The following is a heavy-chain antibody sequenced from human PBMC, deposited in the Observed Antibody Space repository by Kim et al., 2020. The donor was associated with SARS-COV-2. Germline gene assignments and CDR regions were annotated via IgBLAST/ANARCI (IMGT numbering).Heavy chain of an antibody. CDR2: IRGNTGNI. Sequence: GGSLRLSCVGSGFSFGDYAMHWVRQAPGKGLEWVSGIRGNTGNIDYADSVKGRFTMSRDNARDSRYLQMTSLRGDDTALYYCVRDIRKTYYHYMDVWG. J-gene: IGHJ6*03. CDR3: VRDIRKTYYHYMDV. CDR1: GFSFGDYA. D-gene: IGHD3-10*01. V-gene: IGHV3-9*01.